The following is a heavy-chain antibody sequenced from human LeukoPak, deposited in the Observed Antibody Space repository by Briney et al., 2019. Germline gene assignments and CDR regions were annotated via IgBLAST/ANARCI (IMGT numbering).Heavy chain of an antibody. CDR2: ISSSGSTI. J-gene: IGHJ3*02. D-gene: IGHD1-26*01. V-gene: IGHV3-48*03. Sequence: GGSLRLSCAASGFTFSSYEMNWVRQAPGKGLEWVSYISSSGSTIYYADSVKGRFTISRDNAKNSLYLQMNSLRAEDTAVYHCARVSLPSAEDDAFDIWGQGTMVTVSS. CDR3: ARVSLPSAEDDAFDI. CDR1: GFTFSSYE.